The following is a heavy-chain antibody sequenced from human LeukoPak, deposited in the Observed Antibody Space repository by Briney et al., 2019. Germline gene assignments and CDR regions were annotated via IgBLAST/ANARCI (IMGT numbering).Heavy chain of an antibody. CDR3: ARDLWAQKLPHRYFDY. CDR2: IWYDGSNK. Sequence: QAGGSLRLSCAASGFTFSSYGVHWVRQAPGKGLEWVAVIWYDGSNKYYADSVKGRFTISRDNSKNTLYLQMNSLRAEDTAVYYCARDLWAQKLPHRYFDYWGQGTLVTVSS. V-gene: IGHV3-33*01. D-gene: IGHD6-13*01. CDR1: GFTFSSYG. J-gene: IGHJ4*02.